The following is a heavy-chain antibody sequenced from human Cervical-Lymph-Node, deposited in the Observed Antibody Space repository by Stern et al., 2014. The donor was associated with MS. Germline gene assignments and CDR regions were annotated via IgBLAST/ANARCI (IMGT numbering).Heavy chain of an antibody. Sequence: QLQLQESGPGLVKPSETLSLTCTVSGGSISSSSYYWGWIRQPPGKGLEWIGSIYYSGSTYYNPSLKSRVTISVDTSQNQFSLKLSSVTAADTAVYYCARWAYSSGWYNWFDPWGQGTLVTVSS. D-gene: IGHD3-22*01. CDR3: ARWAYSSGWYNWFDP. V-gene: IGHV4-39*01. J-gene: IGHJ5*02. CDR2: IYYSGST. CDR1: GGSISSSSYY.